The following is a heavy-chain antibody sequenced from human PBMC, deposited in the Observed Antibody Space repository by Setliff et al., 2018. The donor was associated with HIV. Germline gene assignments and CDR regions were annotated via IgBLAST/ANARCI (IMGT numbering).Heavy chain of an antibody. Sequence: SETLSLTCTVSGGPISNYYWSWIRQPPGKGLEWIGYIYYSGSTNYNPSLKSRVTISVDTSKNQFSLKLSSVTAADTAVYYCARGEGWPYYFDYWGQGTLVTVSS. CDR2: IYYSGST. CDR3: ARGEGWPYYFDY. D-gene: IGHD3-10*01. J-gene: IGHJ4*02. V-gene: IGHV4-59*08. CDR1: GGPISNYY.